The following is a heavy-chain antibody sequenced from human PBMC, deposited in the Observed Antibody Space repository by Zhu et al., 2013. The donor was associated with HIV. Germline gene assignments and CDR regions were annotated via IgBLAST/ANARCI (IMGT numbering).Heavy chain of an antibody. J-gene: IGHJ5*02. Sequence: QVQLVQSGAEVKKPGSSVEVSCKASGGTFSSYAISWVRQAPGQGLEWMGGIIPIFGTANYAQKFQGRVTITADKSTSTAYMELSSLRSEDTAVYYCARRNPFASDIVVVPAAIHWFDPWGQGTLVTVSS. V-gene: IGHV1-69*06. D-gene: IGHD2-2*01. CDR1: GGTFSSYA. CDR2: IIPIFGTA. CDR3: ARRNPFASDIVVVPAAIHWFDP.